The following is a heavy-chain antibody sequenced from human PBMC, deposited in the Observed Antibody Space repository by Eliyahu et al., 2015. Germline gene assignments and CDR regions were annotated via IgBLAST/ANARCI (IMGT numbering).Heavy chain of an antibody. V-gene: IGHV2-5*01. CDR2: IYWNDDK. D-gene: IGHD6-6*01. J-gene: IGHJ4*02. CDR3: AHSPSSSAPDY. Sequence: QISLKEPGPTLVKPTQTLTLTCTFSGFSLSTSPMGVGWIRQPPGKALEWLALIYWNDDKRYSPSPKSRLTITKDTSKNQVFLTMTNMDPVDTATYYCAHSPSSSAPDYWGQGTLVTVSS. CDR1: GFSLSTSPMG.